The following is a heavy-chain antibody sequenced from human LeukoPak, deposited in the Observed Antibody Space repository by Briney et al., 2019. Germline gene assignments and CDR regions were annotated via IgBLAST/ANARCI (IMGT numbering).Heavy chain of an antibody. D-gene: IGHD1-1*01. V-gene: IGHV4-30-2*01. Sequence: NASETLSLTCAVSGGSISSGGYSWSWIRQPPGKGLEWIGYIYHSGSTYYNPSLKSRVTISVDRSKNQFSLKLSSVTAADTAVYYCARHLYSDPFDIWGPGTMVTVSS. CDR2: IYHSGST. J-gene: IGHJ3*02. CDR3: ARHLYSDPFDI. CDR1: GGSISSGGYS.